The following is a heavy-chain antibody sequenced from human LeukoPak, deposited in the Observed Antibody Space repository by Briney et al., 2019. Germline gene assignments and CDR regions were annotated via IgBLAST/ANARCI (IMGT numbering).Heavy chain of an antibody. J-gene: IGHJ4*02. CDR3: ARDYGGDY. V-gene: IGHV4-4*02. CDR2: IYHSGST. D-gene: IGHD4-23*01. CDR1: GGSISSSNW. Sequence: SETLSLTCAVSGGSISSSNWWSWVSQPPGKGLEWIGEIYHSGSTNYNPSLKSRVTISVDTSKNQFSLKLSSVTAADTAVYYCARDYGGDYWGQGTLVTVSS.